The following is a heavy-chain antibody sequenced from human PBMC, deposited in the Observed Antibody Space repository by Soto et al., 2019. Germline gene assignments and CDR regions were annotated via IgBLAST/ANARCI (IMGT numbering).Heavy chain of an antibody. D-gene: IGHD3-16*01. CDR1: GGSISGYF. CDR2: VYTGGGT. V-gene: IGHV4-4*07. CDR3: ARGYDSLLH. Sequence: NPSETLSLTCTVSGGSISGYFWNWLRQPAGKGLEWIGRVYTGGGTSYNPSLQSRVSMSTDTSKSQFSLKVNSVTAADTAVYFCARGYDSLLHWGQGTLVTVSS. J-gene: IGHJ4*02.